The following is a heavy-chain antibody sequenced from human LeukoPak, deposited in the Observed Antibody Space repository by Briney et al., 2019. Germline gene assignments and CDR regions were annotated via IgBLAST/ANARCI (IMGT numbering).Heavy chain of an antibody. D-gene: IGHD3-22*01. V-gene: IGHV4-34*01. J-gene: IGHJ4*02. Sequence: SETLSLTCAVYGGSFSGYYWSWIRHPPGKGLEWIGEINHSGSTNYNPSLKSRVTISVDTSKNQFSLKLSSVTAADTAVYYCAVITMRGVGYWGQGTLVTVSS. CDR2: INHSGST. CDR3: AVITMRGVGY. CDR1: GGSFSGYY.